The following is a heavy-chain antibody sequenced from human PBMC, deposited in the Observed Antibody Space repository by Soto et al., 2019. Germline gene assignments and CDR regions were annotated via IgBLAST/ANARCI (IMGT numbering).Heavy chain of an antibody. D-gene: IGHD6-19*01. J-gene: IGHJ5*02. Sequence: PGESLKISCKGSGYSFTSYWISWVRQMPGKGLEWMGRIDPSDSYTNYSPSFQGHVTISADKSISTAYLQWSSLKASDTAMYYCARLAYSSGWYRGFDPWGQGTLVTVSS. V-gene: IGHV5-10-1*01. CDR3: ARLAYSSGWYRGFDP. CDR1: GYSFTSYW. CDR2: IDPSDSYT.